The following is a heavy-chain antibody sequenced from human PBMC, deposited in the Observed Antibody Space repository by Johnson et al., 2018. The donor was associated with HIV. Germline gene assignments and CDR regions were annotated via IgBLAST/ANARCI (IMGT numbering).Heavy chain of an antibody. J-gene: IGHJ3*02. CDR2: IRYDGSNK. V-gene: IGHV3-30*02. D-gene: IGHD1-26*01. Sequence: QMQLVESGGGVVQPGGSLRLSCAASGFTFSSYGMHCVRQAPGKGLEWVAFIRYDGSNKSYSDSVTARFTISRDNSKNTLYLQMNSLRAEDTAVYYCAKDWSRTVGATLGPGAFDIWGQGTMVTVSS. CDR3: AKDWSRTVGATLGPGAFDI. CDR1: GFTFSSYG.